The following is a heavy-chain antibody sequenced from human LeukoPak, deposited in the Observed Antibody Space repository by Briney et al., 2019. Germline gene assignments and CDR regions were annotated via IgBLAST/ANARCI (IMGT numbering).Heavy chain of an antibody. D-gene: IGHD1-26*01. CDR3: ARVPSGSYPFDY. CDR1: GGSISSGDYY. V-gene: IGHV4-30-4*08. J-gene: IGHJ4*02. CDR2: IYYSGST. Sequence: SVTLSLTCTVSGGSISSGDYYWSWIRQPPGKGLEWIGYIYYSGSTYYNPSLKSRVTISVDTSKNQFSLKLSSVTAADTAVYYCARVPSGSYPFDYWGQGTLVTVSS.